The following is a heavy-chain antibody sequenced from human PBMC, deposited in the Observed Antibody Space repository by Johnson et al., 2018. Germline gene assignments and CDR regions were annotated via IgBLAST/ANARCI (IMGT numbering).Heavy chain of an antibody. V-gene: IGHV5-51*03. CDR1: GYSFTYYW. J-gene: IGHJ4*02. CDR2: IYPDDSDT. D-gene: IGHD4-17*01. CDR3: VRRFDYDSLDY. Sequence: VQLVQSGAEVKKPGESXRISCKASGYSFTYYWIGWVRQMSGKGLEWMGIIYPDDSDTRYTPSFQGQVTMSADKSISTAYLQWSSLEASDTAMYFCVRRFDYDSLDYWGQGTLVTVSS.